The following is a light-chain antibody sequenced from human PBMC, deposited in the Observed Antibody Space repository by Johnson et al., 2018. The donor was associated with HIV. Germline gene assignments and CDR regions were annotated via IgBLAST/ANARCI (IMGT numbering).Light chain of an antibody. V-gene: IGLV1-51*01. CDR1: SSNIGNND. J-gene: IGLJ1*01. CDR2: DTN. CDR3: GTWDTSLSVYV. Sequence: QSVLTQPPSVSAAPGQKVTISCSGSSSNIGNNDVSWYQQLPGTAPKLLIFDTNKRFSGIPDRFSGSKSGTSVTLAITGLPTGDEADYYCGTWDTSLSVYVFGTGTKVTVL.